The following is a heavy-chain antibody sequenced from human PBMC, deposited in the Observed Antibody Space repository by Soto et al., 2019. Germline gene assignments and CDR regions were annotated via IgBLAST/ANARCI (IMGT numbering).Heavy chain of an antibody. J-gene: IGHJ3*02. V-gene: IGHV4-34*01. CDR2: INHSGST. Sequence: QVQLQQWGAGLLKPSETLSLTCAVYGGPFSGYYWSWIRQPPGKGLEWIGEINHSGSTNYNPSLKSRVTISVDTSKNQFSLKLSSVTAADTAVYYCARGGRDAFDIWGQGTMVTVSS. CDR1: GGPFSGYY. CDR3: ARGGRDAFDI.